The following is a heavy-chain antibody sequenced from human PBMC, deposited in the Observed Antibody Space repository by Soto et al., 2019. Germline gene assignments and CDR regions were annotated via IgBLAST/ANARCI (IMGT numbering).Heavy chain of an antibody. CDR2: ISGRGDST. Sequence: EVQLLESGGGLVQPGGSLRLSCAASGFTFSNYGMNWVRQAPGKGLEWVSAISGRGDSTFYADSMGGRFTISRDNSKNTLYLQMKSLRAGDTAVYYCGARKSIAAVGGTDYWGQGTLVTVSS. J-gene: IGHJ4*02. CDR1: GFTFSNYG. D-gene: IGHD6-13*01. V-gene: IGHV3-23*01. CDR3: GARKSIAAVGGTDY.